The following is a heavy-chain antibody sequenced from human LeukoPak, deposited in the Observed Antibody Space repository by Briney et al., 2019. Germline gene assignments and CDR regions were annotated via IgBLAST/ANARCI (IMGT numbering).Heavy chain of an antibody. D-gene: IGHD3-16*01. CDR3: ARDRMVGEPFGS. V-gene: IGHV3-74*01. Sequence: TGGSLRLSCAASGFTFSNYWMHWVRQTPGKRLVWVSRINSDGSGTTHADSVKGRFTISRDNAKNTLYLQMNSLRVEDTAVYYCARDRMVGEPFGSWGQGTLVTVSS. CDR1: GFTFSNYW. J-gene: IGHJ4*02. CDR2: INSDGSGT.